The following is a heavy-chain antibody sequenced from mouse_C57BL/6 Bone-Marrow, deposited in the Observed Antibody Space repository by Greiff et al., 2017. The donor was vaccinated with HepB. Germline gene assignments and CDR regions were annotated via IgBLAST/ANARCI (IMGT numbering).Heavy chain of an antibody. CDR1: GFNIKDYY. CDR3: TLYYYGSRGFDY. Sequence: VQLQQSGAELVRPGASVKLSCTASGFNIKDYYMHWVKQRPEQGLEWIGRIDPEDGDTEYAPKFQGKATMTADTSSNTAYLQLSSLTSEDTAVYYCTLYYYGSRGFDYWGQGTTLTVSS. V-gene: IGHV14-1*01. J-gene: IGHJ2*01. D-gene: IGHD1-1*01. CDR2: IDPEDGDT.